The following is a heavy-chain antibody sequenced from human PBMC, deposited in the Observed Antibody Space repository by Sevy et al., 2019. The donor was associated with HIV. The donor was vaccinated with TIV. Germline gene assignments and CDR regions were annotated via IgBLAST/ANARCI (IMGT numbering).Heavy chain of an antibody. Sequence: SETLYLTCTVSGGSMTGYYWSWIRQSPEKGLEYIGYVHYSGRTNYTPSFKSRVTISVDTAKNQFSLKVTSVTAADTAVYYCARGRDGHNYSSDYWGQGTLVTVSS. CDR1: GGSMTGYY. CDR2: VHYSGRT. V-gene: IGHV4-59*01. CDR3: ARGRDGHNYSSDY. D-gene: IGHD2-21*01. J-gene: IGHJ4*02.